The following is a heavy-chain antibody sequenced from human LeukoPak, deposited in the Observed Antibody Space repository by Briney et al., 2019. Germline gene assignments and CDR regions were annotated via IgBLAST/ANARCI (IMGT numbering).Heavy chain of an antibody. V-gene: IGHV3-11*01. CDR2: ISSSGSTR. CDR3: AKDAGGVAFDI. Sequence: GGSLRLSCAASGFTFSDYYMSWIRQAPGKGLEWVSDISSSGSTRYYADSVKGRFTISRDNSKNTLYLQMNSLRAEDTAVYYCAKDAGGVAFDIWGQGTMVTVSS. J-gene: IGHJ3*02. CDR1: GFTFSDYY. D-gene: IGHD3-10*01.